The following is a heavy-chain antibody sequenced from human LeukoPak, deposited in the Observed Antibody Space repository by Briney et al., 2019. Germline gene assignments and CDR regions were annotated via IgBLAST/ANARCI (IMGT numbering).Heavy chain of an antibody. V-gene: IGHV1-18*01. J-gene: IGHJ6*02. Sequence: ASVTVSCTASGYTFTSYGISWVRQAPGQGLEWMGWISAYNGNTNYAQKLQGRVTMTTDTSTSTAYMELRSLRSDDTAVYYCARASPGITMVRGVIITRYYYGMDVWGQGTTVTVSS. D-gene: IGHD3-10*01. CDR2: ISAYNGNT. CDR1: GYTFTSYG. CDR3: ARASPGITMVRGVIITRYYYGMDV.